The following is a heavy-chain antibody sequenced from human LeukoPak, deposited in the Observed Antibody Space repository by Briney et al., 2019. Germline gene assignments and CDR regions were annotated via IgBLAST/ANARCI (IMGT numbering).Heavy chain of an antibody. Sequence: ETLSLTCAVYGGSFSGYYWSWIRQPPGKGLEWVANIKQDGSEKYYVDSVKGRFTISRDNAKNSLYLQMNSLRAEDTAVYYCARAPRSIFGVVIDYYCGMDVWGQGTTVTVSS. J-gene: IGHJ6*02. D-gene: IGHD3-3*01. CDR3: ARAPRSIFGVVIDYYCGMDV. V-gene: IGHV3-7*03. CDR1: GGSFSGYY. CDR2: IKQDGSEK.